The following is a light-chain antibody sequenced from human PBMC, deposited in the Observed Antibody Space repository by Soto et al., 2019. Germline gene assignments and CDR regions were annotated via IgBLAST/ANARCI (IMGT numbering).Light chain of an antibody. CDR3: QQYDNVPLT. V-gene: IGKV1-33*01. CDR2: EAS. Sequence: DLQMTQSPSSLSASVGDSVTITCQASQDITDDLNWYQQKPGKAPKVLIYEASNLETGVPSRFSGSGSGTDFTFTISSLQPEDIATYFCQQYDNVPLTFGGGTKVEIK. J-gene: IGKJ4*01. CDR1: QDITDD.